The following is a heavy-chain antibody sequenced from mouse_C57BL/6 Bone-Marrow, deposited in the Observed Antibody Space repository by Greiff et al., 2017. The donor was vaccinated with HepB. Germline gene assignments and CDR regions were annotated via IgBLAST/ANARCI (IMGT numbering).Heavy chain of an antibody. CDR3: VGEGDYVFAY. D-gene: IGHD2-4*01. J-gene: IGHJ3*01. CDR2: IHPNSGST. Sequence: VQLQQPGAELVKPGASVKLSCKASGYTFTSYWMHWVKQRPGQGLEWIGMIHPNSGSTNYNEKFKSKATLTVDKSSSTAYMQLSSLTSEDSAVYYCVGEGDYVFAYWGQGTLVTVSA. CDR1: GYTFTSYW. V-gene: IGHV1-64*01.